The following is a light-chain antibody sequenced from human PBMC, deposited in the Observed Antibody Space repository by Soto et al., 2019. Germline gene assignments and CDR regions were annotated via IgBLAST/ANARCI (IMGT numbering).Light chain of an antibody. CDR3: QSYDSRLGGSI. J-gene: IGLJ1*01. V-gene: IGLV1-40*01. Sequence: QSVLTQPPSVSGAPGQWVTISCTGSGPSLGAGFDVHWYQQLPGTAPKLLIYGNTNRPSGVPDRFSGSKSGTSASLAITGLXAEDEADYYCQSYDSRLGGSIFGTGTKVTVL. CDR2: GNT. CDR1: GPSLGAGFD.